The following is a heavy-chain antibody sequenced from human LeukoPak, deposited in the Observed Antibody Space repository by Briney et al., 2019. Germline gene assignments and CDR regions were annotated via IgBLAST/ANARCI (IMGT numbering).Heavy chain of an antibody. V-gene: IGHV1-18*01. CDR2: ISAYNGNT. Sequence: ASVKVSCKASGGTFSSYAISWVRQAPGQGLEWMGWISAYNGNTNYAQKLQGRVTMTTDTSTSTAYMELRSLRSDDTAVYYCAREGSYLLGDAFDIWGQGTMVTVSS. CDR1: GGTFSSYA. CDR3: AREGSYLLGDAFDI. D-gene: IGHD1-26*01. J-gene: IGHJ3*02.